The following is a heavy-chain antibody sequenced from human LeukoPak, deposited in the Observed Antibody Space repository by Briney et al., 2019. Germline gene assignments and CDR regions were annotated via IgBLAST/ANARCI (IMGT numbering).Heavy chain of an antibody. V-gene: IGHV4-31*03. CDR1: GGSISSGGYY. CDR3: ARCGKDGDYVQN. J-gene: IGHJ4*02. CDR2: IYYSGSA. Sequence: SETLSLTCTVSGGSISSGGYYWSWIRQHPGRGLEWIGYIYYSGSAYYNPSLKSRVTISVDTSKNQFSLKLSSVTAADTAVYYCARCGKDGDYVQNWGQGTLVTVSS. D-gene: IGHD4-17*01.